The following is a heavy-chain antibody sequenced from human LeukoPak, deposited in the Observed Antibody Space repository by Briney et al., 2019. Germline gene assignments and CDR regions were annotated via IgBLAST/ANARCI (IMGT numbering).Heavy chain of an antibody. CDR1: GFTFSSYA. CDR2: ISGGGGST. J-gene: IGHJ4*02. Sequence: GGSLRLSCAVSGFTFSSYAMTWVRQAPGKGLVWVSAISGGGGSTYYADSVKGRFTISRDNSKNTLYLQMNSLRAEDTAVYYCAKEITMIRGVIKLGFDYWGQGTLVTVSS. D-gene: IGHD3-10*01. CDR3: AKEITMIRGVIKLGFDY. V-gene: IGHV3-23*01.